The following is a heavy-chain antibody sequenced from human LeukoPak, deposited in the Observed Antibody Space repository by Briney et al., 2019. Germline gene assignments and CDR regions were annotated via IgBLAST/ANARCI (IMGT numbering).Heavy chain of an antibody. CDR2: IVVGSGNT. Sequence: GTSVKVSCKASGFTFTRSAMQWVRQARGQRLEWIGWIVVGSGNTNYAQKFQERVTITRDMSTSTAYMELSSLRSEDTAVYFCAAADYCDSSGYYPYAFHIWGQGTMVTVSS. V-gene: IGHV1-58*02. D-gene: IGHD3-22*01. J-gene: IGHJ3*02. CDR1: GFTFTRSA. CDR3: AAADYCDSSGYYPYAFHI.